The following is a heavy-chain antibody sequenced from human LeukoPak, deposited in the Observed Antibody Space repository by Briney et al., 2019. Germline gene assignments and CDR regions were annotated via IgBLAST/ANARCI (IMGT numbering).Heavy chain of an antibody. V-gene: IGHV3-74*01. D-gene: IGHD2-15*01. Sequence: PGGSLRLSCEASGFTFSSYWMHWVRQVPGKGFVWVSRINSDGSTTAYADSVKGRFTISRDNAKNTLYLQMNSLRAEDTAVYYCARRSYCSSGSCVLSFDDWGQGTLVTVSA. CDR1: GFTFSSYW. J-gene: IGHJ4*02. CDR3: ARRSYCSSGSCVLSFDD. CDR2: INSDGSTT.